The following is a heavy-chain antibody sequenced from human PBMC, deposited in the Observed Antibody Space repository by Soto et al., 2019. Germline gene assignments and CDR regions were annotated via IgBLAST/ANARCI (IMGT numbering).Heavy chain of an antibody. CDR1: GGSINSGDYY. D-gene: IGHD2-15*01. V-gene: IGHV4-30-4*01. CDR3: ARVCAAGICYFDFDI. Sequence: QVQLQESGPGLVKPSQTLSLTCTVSGGSINSGDYYWSWIRQPPGKGLEWIGYIYYSGSTYYNPSLKSRLTISLDTSKNQFSLNLNSVTAADTAVYYCARVCAAGICYFDFDIWGQGTLVTVSS. J-gene: IGHJ3*02. CDR2: IYYSGST.